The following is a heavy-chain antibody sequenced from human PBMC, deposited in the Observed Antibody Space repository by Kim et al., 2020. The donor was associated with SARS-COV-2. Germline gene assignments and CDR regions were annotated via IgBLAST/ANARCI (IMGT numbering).Heavy chain of an antibody. CDR3: ARDPAPYSSSFESDY. J-gene: IGHJ4*02. D-gene: IGHD6-6*01. V-gene: IGHV3-30*07. Sequence: DSVKGRFTISRDNSKNTLYLQMNSLRAEDTAVYYCARDPAPYSSSFESDYWGQGTLVTVSS.